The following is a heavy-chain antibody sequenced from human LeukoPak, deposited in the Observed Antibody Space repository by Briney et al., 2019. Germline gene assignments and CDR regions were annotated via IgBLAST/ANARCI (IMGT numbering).Heavy chain of an antibody. CDR2: VYSTGSA. D-gene: IGHD3-10*01. V-gene: IGHV4-59*08. J-gene: IGHJ5*02. CDR1: GGSFTYKY. CDR3: ARQTYGSGRDHRVSWFDP. Sequence: PSETLSLTCTVSGGSFTYKYWAWIRQPPAKGLEWIGYVYSTGSAKYNPSLKSRLTISVDAFSTQFSLKLTSVTAADTAVYYCARQTYGSGRDHRVSWFDPWGQGTLVTVSS.